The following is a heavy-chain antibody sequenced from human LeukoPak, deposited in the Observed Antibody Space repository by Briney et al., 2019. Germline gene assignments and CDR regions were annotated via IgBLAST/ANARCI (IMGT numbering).Heavy chain of an antibody. CDR3: AKVEPEGVGAPATFDY. CDR1: GFTFSSYA. J-gene: IGHJ4*02. D-gene: IGHD1-26*01. Sequence: GGSLRLSCAASGFTFSSYAMSWVRQAPGKGLEWVSAISGSGGSTYYADSVKGRFTISRDNSKNTLYLQMNSLRAEDTAVYYCAKVEPEGVGAPATFDYWGQGTLVTVSS. CDR2: ISGSGGST. V-gene: IGHV3-23*01.